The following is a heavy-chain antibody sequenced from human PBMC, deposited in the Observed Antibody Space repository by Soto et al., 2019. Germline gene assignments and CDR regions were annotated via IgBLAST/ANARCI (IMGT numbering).Heavy chain of an antibody. CDR2: ISYDGSNK. CDR1: GFTFSSYA. J-gene: IGHJ4*02. Sequence: QVQLVESGGGVVQPGRSLRLSCAASGFTFSSYAMHWVRQAPGKGLEWVAVISYDGSNKYYADSVKGRFTISRDNSKNTLYLQMNSLRAEDTAVYYCAREGGSYYSDYWGQGTQVTVSS. CDR3: AREGGSYYSDY. V-gene: IGHV3-30-3*01. D-gene: IGHD1-26*01.